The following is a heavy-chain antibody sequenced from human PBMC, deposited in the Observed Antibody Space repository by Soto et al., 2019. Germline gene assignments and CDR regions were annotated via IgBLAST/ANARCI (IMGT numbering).Heavy chain of an antibody. CDR3: ARGWGHDTSDYYYAY. Sequence: QVQLVQSGAEVRKPGSSVKVSCKASGGTFSRYAVSWVRQAPGQGLEWMGGIIPMFGTANYAQKFKGRVTITADESTSTAYMELRSLRSEDTALYYCARGWGHDTSDYYYAYWGQGTLITVSS. V-gene: IGHV1-69*01. J-gene: IGHJ4*02. CDR1: GGTFSRYA. CDR2: IIPMFGTA. D-gene: IGHD3-22*01.